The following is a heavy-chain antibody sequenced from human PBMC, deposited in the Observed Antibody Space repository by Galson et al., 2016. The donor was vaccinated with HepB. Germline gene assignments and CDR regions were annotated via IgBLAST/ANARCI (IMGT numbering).Heavy chain of an antibody. V-gene: IGHV1-18*01. D-gene: IGHD3-10*01. CDR2: IGPDNDNT. J-gene: IGHJ6*02. Sequence: SVKVSCKASGYTFSTYIIYWVRQAPGQGPEWMGTIGPDNDNTHYAQKFQGRVTMTTDTSTTTAHMDLRGLRSDDTAVYYCARDRRRRASAGKTYYHYGLDVWGQGTSVTVYS. CDR3: ARDRRRRASAGKTYYHYGLDV. CDR1: GYTFSTYI.